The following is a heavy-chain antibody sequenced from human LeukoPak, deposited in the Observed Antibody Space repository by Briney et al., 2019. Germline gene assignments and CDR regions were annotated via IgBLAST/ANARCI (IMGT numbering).Heavy chain of an antibody. V-gene: IGHV3-21*01. J-gene: IGHJ5*02. CDR2: ISSSSSYI. Sequence: GGSLRLSCAASGFTFSSYSMNWVRQAPGKGLEWVSSISSSSSYIYYADSVKGRFTISRDNAKNSLYLQMNSLRAEDTAVYYCARDQVGHWFDPWGQGTLVTVSS. CDR1: GFTFSSYS. CDR3: ARDQVGHWFDP.